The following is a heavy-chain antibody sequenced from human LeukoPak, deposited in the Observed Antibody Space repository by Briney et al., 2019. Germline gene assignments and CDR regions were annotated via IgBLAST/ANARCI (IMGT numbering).Heavy chain of an antibody. CDR1: GYTFTSYA. D-gene: IGHD3-10*01. J-gene: IGHJ4*02. Sequence: ASVKASCKASGYTFTSYAMNCVRQAPGQGLEWMGWINAGNGNTKYSQKFQGRVTITRDTSASTVYMELSSLRSEDTAVYYCASSPRGYYGSGRGHLDYWGQGTLVTVSS. CDR3: ASSPRGYYGSGRGHLDY. CDR2: INAGNGNT. V-gene: IGHV1-3*01.